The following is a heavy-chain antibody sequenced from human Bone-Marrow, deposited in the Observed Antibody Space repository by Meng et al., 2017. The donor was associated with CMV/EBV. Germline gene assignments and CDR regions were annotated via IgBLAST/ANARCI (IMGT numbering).Heavy chain of an antibody. V-gene: IGHV4-59*01. CDR2: IYYSGST. Sequence: SQTLSLTCAVSGGSISSYYWSWIRQPPGKGLEWIGYIYYSGSTNYNPSLKSRVTISVDTSKNQFSLKLSSVTAADTAVYYCARGSSWYKYFAYWGQGTRVTGSS. CDR3: ARGSSWYKYFAY. CDR1: GGSISSYY. J-gene: IGHJ4*02. D-gene: IGHD6-13*01.